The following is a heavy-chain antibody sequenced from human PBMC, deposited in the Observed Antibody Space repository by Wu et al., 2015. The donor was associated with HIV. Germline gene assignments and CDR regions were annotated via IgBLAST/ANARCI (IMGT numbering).Heavy chain of an antibody. CDR2: INPENGGT. J-gene: IGHJ6*03. D-gene: IGHD3-10*01. CDR1: GYTFTDHS. V-gene: IGHV1-2*02. CDR3: AKDRDCTWCHVPVSIYYLDV. Sequence: QVQLVQSGVEVQKPGASVKVSCKASGYTFTDHSIHWVRQAPGQRLEWMGWINPENGGTNLAQEFQGRVTMTRDTSTATVYLELRSLRSDDTSIYYCAKDRDCTWCHVPVSIYYLDVWGRRDHGHRLL.